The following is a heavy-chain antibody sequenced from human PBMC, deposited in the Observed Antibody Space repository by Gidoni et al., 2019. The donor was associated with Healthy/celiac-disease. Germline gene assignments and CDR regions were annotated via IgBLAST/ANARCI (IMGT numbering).Heavy chain of an antibody. Sequence: VQLFHSGSELQTPGASVTVSCTASAYTFTSSGISWVRQAPGQGLEWMGWISAYNGNTNYAQKIQGRVTMTTDTSTSTAYMELRSLRSDDTAVYYCAIGIAVAGRMDVWGQGTTVTVSS. J-gene: IGHJ6*02. CDR2: ISAYNGNT. CDR1: AYTFTSSG. CDR3: AIGIAVAGRMDV. V-gene: IGHV1-18*01. D-gene: IGHD6-19*01.